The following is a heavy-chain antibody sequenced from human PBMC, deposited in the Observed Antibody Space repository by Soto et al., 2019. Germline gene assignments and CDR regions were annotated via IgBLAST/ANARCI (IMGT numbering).Heavy chain of an antibody. CDR1: GGTFSSYA. Sequence: SVKVSCKASGGTFSSYAISWVPQAPGQGLEWMGGIIPIFGTANYAQKFQGRVTITADESTSTAYMELSSLRSEDTAVYYCARETYYYDSSGYYWFDPWGQGTLVTVSS. CDR3: ARETYYYDSSGYYWFDP. CDR2: IIPIFGTA. D-gene: IGHD3-22*01. J-gene: IGHJ5*02. V-gene: IGHV1-69*13.